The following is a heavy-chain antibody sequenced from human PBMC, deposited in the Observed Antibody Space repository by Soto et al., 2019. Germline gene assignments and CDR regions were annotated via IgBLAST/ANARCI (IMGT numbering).Heavy chain of an antibody. V-gene: IGHV3-23*01. D-gene: IGHD1-26*01. CDR3: AKNQGVELVPLATVDWFDP. Sequence: GGSLRLACAASGFIFENFGISWVRQAPGKGLEWISSISGSGFKKYYADSVKGRFTISRDNSKSTVYLELNNLSAEDTAVYHCAKNQGVELVPLATVDWFDPWGQGSVVTVSS. CDR1: GFIFENFG. J-gene: IGHJ5*02. CDR2: ISGSGFKK.